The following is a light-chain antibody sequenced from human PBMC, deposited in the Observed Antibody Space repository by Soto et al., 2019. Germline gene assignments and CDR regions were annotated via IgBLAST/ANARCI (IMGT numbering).Light chain of an antibody. V-gene: IGKV3-11*01. J-gene: IGKJ5*01. Sequence: EIVLTQSPATLSLSPGERATLSCRASQSFSSYSAWYQQKPGQAPRLLIYDASKRATGIPARFSGRGSGTDFTLTISSLEPEDFAVYYCPQRSNWPPVITFGQGTRLEIK. CDR1: QSFSSY. CDR2: DAS. CDR3: PQRSNWPPVIT.